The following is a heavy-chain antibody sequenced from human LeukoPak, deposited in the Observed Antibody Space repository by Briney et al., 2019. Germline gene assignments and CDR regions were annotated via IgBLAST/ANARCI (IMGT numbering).Heavy chain of an antibody. Sequence: GRSLRLSCAASGFTFSSYGMHWVRQAPGKGLEWVAVISYDGSNKYYADSVKGRFTISRDNSKNTLYLQMNSLRAEDTAVYYCAKEYYYDSSGYPVDYWGQGTLVTVSS. J-gene: IGHJ4*02. CDR3: AKEYYYDSSGYPVDY. V-gene: IGHV3-30*18. D-gene: IGHD3-22*01. CDR2: ISYDGSNK. CDR1: GFTFSSYG.